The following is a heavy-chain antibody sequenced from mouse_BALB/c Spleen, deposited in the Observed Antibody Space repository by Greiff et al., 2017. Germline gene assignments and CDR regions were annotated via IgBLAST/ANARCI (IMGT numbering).Heavy chain of an antibody. Sequence: EVKLMESGGGLVQPGGSRKLSCAASGFTFSSFGMHWVRQAPEKGLEWVAYISSGSSTIYYADTVKGRFTISRDNPKNTLFLQMTSLRSEDTAMYYCARNYDYEFAYWGQGTLVTVSA. CDR1: GFTFSSFG. CDR2: ISSGSSTI. V-gene: IGHV5-17*02. CDR3: ARNYDYEFAY. J-gene: IGHJ3*01. D-gene: IGHD2-4*01.